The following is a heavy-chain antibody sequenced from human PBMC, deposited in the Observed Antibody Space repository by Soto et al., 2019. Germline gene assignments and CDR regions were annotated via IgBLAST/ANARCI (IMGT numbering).Heavy chain of an antibody. V-gene: IGHV1-18*01. CDR1: GYTFTTYG. CDR3: AKGYNYGYVDY. CDR2: ISGYNGNT. J-gene: IGHJ4*02. D-gene: IGHD5-18*01. Sequence: QVQLVQSVAEVKKPGASVKVSCRASGYTFTTYGISWVRQAPGQGLEWMGWISGYNGNTNYAQKFQGRVTMTTDTSTSTAYMELRSLRSADTAVYFCAKGYNYGYVDYWALGTLVTVSS.